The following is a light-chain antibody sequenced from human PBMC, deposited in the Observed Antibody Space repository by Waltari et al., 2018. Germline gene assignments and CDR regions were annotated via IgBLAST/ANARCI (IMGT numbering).Light chain of an antibody. J-gene: IGLJ2*01. CDR2: EGT. CDR3: CSYATYHVI. Sequence: QSALTQPASVSGSPGQSLTISCTGTRDLLGTTYFVSWYQHRSGKAPKLIICEGTKRPSGVSDRFSGSKSGTTASLTISGLQAEDEADYYCCSYATYHVIFGGGTKVTVL. CDR1: RDLLGTTYF. V-gene: IGLV2-23*01.